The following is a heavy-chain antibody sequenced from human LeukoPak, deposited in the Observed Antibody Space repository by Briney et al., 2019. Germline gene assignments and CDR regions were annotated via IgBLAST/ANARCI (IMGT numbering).Heavy chain of an antibody. CDR1: GFAFSQFP. CDR3: AKDRRNRVVYYFDY. D-gene: IGHD1-14*01. J-gene: IGHJ4*02. Sequence: PGGSLRLSCVASGFAFSQFPVHWVRQAPGKRLEWVAFISHDGGNKKYGDSVKGRFTISRDNSKNTLYLQMNSLRAEDTAVYYCAKDRRNRVVYYFDYWGQGTLVTVSS. CDR2: ISHDGGNK. V-gene: IGHV3-30*18.